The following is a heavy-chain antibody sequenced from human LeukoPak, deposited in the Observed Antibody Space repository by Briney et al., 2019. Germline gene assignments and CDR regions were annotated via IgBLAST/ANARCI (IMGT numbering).Heavy chain of an antibody. D-gene: IGHD2-2*01. J-gene: IGHJ6*02. CDR1: GYTFTGYY. Sequence: ASVKVSCKASGYTFTGYYMHWVRQAPGQGLEWMGWINPNSGGTNYAQKFRGRVTMTRDTSISTAYMELSRLRSDDTAVYYCARAPGGGTTFYYYYGMDVWGQGTTVTVSS. CDR2: INPNSGGT. CDR3: ARAPGGGTTFYYYYGMDV. V-gene: IGHV1-2*02.